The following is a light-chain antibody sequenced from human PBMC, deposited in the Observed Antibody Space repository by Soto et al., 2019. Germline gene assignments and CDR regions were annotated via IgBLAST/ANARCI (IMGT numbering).Light chain of an antibody. CDR2: AAS. V-gene: IGKV3-20*01. CDR1: QSVSSSK. Sequence: EIVLTESPVTLSVSPGESATLXXRASQSVSSSKLAWYQQKPGQAPRXLIYAASSRATGIPDRFSGSGSGTDFTLTINRLEPEDFAVYYCQDYGTSWTFGQGTKVDIK. CDR3: QDYGTSWT. J-gene: IGKJ1*01.